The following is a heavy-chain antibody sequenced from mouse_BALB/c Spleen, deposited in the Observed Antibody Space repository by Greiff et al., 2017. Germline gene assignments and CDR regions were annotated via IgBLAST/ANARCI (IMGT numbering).Heavy chain of an antibody. D-gene: IGHD2-4*01. CDR1: GFTFSSYT. Sequence: EVKLEESGGGLVQPGGSLKLSCAASGFTFSSYTMSWVRQTPEKRLEWVAYISNGGGSTYYPDTVKGRFTISRDNAKNTLYLQMSSLKSEDTAMYYCARPGLRGAMDYWGQGTSVTVSS. J-gene: IGHJ4*01. CDR3: ARPGLRGAMDY. CDR2: ISNGGGST. V-gene: IGHV5-12-2*01.